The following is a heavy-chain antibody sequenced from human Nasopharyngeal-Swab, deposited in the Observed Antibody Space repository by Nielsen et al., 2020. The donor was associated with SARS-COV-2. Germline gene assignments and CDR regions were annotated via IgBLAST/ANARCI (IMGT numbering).Heavy chain of an antibody. Sequence: SETLSLTCTVSGGSLSTSHFYWGWIRQPPGKGLEWIGTISYSGSTYYNPSLKSRVTISPDTSKNQFSLKLTYVTAADTALYYCARRTYQLPHYYHYYGMDVWGQGTTVTVSS. CDR1: GGSLSTSHFY. CDR3: ARRTYQLPHYYHYYGMDV. V-gene: IGHV4-39*01. CDR2: ISYSGST. D-gene: IGHD2-2*01. J-gene: IGHJ6*02.